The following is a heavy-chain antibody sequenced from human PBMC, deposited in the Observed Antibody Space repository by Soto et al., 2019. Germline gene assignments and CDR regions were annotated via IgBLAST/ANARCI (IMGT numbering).Heavy chain of an antibody. CDR1: GGTFSSYT. CDR2: IIATHGDT. J-gene: IGHJ4*02. V-gene: IGHV1-3*01. Sequence: ASVKVSCTASGGTFSSYTISWVRQAPGQRLEWMGRIIATHGDTGYSQKFQGRVTVTRDTSASTVYMELSSLTSEDTAVYYCARKDYYGAGIYYFDHWGQGTLVTVSS. D-gene: IGHD3-10*01. CDR3: ARKDYYGAGIYYFDH.